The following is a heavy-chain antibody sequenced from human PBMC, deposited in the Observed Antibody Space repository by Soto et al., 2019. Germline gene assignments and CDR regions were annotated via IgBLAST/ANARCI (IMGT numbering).Heavy chain of an antibody. CDR3: ASPAYSNSYYYYSMDI. V-gene: IGHV1-69*02. CDR2: IIPILGIA. D-gene: IGHD4-4*01. J-gene: IGHJ6*03. Sequence: QVQLVQSGAEVKKHGSSVKVSCKASGGTFSSYTIRWVRQAPGQGLEWMGRIIPILGIANYAQKFQGRVTITADISTSTAYLALSCLRSEYTAVYYCASPAYSNSYYYYSMDICGKGTTVTVSS. CDR1: GGTFSSYT.